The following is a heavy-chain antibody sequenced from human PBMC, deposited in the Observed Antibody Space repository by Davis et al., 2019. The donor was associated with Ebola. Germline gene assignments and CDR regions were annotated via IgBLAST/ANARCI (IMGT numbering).Heavy chain of an antibody. CDR3: ARAGFGSTWFDC. J-gene: IGHJ5*01. D-gene: IGHD6-13*01. V-gene: IGHV3-13*01. CDR1: GFTFRSYD. CDR2: IGAAGDT. Sequence: GESLKISCAASGFTFRSYDMHWVRQATGKGLEWVSAIGAAGDTYYPVSVKGRFTISRENAKNSLSLQMNSLRAEDTAVYYCARAGFGSTWFDCWGQGILVTVSS.